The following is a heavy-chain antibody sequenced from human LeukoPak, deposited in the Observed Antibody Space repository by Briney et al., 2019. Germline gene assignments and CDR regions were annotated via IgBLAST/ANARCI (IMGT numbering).Heavy chain of an antibody. CDR1: GYIFTGYY. CDR2: SSTFNGNR. V-gene: IGHV1-18*04. CDR3: ARDLEGYGDSPDI. D-gene: IGHD4-17*01. J-gene: IGHJ3*02. Sequence: GASVKVSCKPSGYIFTGYYIHWVRQAPGQGLEWMGWSSTFNGNRYYPPKLQDRVTMTTDTSTTTAYMELRSLTSDDTAVYYCARDLEGYGDSPDIWGQGTLVTVSS.